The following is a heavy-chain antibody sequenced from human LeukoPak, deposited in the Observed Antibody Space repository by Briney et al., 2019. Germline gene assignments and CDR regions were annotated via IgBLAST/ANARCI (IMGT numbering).Heavy chain of an antibody. CDR3: ARAMLGQLVEFNWFDP. D-gene: IGHD6-13*01. Sequence: SVKVSCKASGGTFGSYAISWVRQAPGQGLEWMGGIIPIFGTANYAQKFQGRVTITADESTSTAYMELSSLRSEDTAVYYCARAMLGQLVEFNWFDPWGQGTLVTVSS. J-gene: IGHJ5*02. CDR2: IIPIFGTA. CDR1: GGTFGSYA. V-gene: IGHV1-69*01.